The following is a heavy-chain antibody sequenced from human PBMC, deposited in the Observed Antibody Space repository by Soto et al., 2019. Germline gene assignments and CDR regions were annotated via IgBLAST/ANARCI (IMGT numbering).Heavy chain of an antibody. CDR2: ISAYNGNT. D-gene: IGHD6-13*01. CDR3: ARERYSSSWYPSSYFDY. CDR1: GYTFTSYG. V-gene: IGHV1-18*01. J-gene: IGHJ4*02. Sequence: QVQLVQSGAEVKKPGASVKVSCKASGYTFTSYGISWVRQAPGQGREWMGWISAYNGNTNYAQKLQGRVTMTTDTSTSTAYMELRSLRSDDTAVYYCARERYSSSWYPSSYFDYWGQGTLVTVSS.